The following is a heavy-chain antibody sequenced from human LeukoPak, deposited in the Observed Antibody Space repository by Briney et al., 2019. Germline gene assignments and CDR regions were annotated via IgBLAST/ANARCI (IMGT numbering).Heavy chain of an antibody. D-gene: IGHD5-12*01. V-gene: IGHV1-2*02. CDR2: INPNSGGT. Sequence: ASVKVSCKASGYTFTGYYMHWVRQAPGQGIEWMGWINPNSGGTNYAQKFQGRVTMTRDTSISTAYMELSRLRSDDTAVYYCARPSGSGYDDDAFDIWGQGTMVTVSS. CDR1: GYTFTGYY. J-gene: IGHJ3*02. CDR3: ARPSGSGYDDDAFDI.